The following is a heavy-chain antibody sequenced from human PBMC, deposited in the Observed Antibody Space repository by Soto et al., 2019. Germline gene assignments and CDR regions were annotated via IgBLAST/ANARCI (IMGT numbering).Heavy chain of an antibody. Sequence: SETLSLTCTGPGGSISSSSYYWGWIRQPPGKGLEWIGSIYYSGSTYYNPSLKSRVTISVDTSKNQFSLKLSSVTAADTAVYYCARHQWELQPQYSWFDPWGQGTLVTGSS. CDR3: ARHQWELQPQYSWFDP. CDR1: GGSISSSSYY. V-gene: IGHV4-39*01. D-gene: IGHD1-26*01. CDR2: IYYSGST. J-gene: IGHJ5*02.